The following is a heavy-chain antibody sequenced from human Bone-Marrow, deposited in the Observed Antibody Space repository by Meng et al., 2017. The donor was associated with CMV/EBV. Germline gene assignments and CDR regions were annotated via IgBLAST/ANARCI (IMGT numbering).Heavy chain of an antibody. Sequence: ASVKVSCKASGYTFTGYFIHWVRQAPGQGLEWMGWVNPNGGVTYYAQKFLGSVTMTRDSSISTAYMELSGLRSNDTAMYYCARTYCSSTSCDLLRKFDPWGQGTLVTVSS. CDR1: GYTFTGYF. V-gene: IGHV1-2*02. J-gene: IGHJ5*02. D-gene: IGHD2-2*01. CDR2: VNPNGGVT. CDR3: ARTYCSSTSCDLLRKFDP.